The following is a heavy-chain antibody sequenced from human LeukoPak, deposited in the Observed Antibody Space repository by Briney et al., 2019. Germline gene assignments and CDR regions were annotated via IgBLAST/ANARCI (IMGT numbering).Heavy chain of an antibody. J-gene: IGHJ4*02. V-gene: IGHV3-7*01. D-gene: IGHD2-2*03. Sequence: QPGGSLRLSCAASGFTFSSYWMSWVRQAPGKGLEWVANIKQDGSEKYYVDSVKGRFTISRDNAKNSLYLQMNSLRAEDTAVYYCARDLDIVVVPAATETALPDYWGQGTLVTVSS. CDR1: GFTFSSYW. CDR2: IKQDGSEK. CDR3: ARDLDIVVVPAATETALPDY.